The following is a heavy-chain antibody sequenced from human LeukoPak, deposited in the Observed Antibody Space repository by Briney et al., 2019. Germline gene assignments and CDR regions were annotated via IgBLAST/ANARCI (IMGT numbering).Heavy chain of an antibody. J-gene: IGHJ3*02. D-gene: IGHD3-22*01. CDR2: IYDSGST. CDR1: GGSISSYY. CDR3: ASLTTADAFDI. Sequence: TPSETLSLTCTVSGGSISSYYWSWIRQPPGKGLEWIGYIYDSGSTNYNPSLKSRVTISVDTSKNQFSLKVSSVTAADTAVYYCASLTTADAFDIWGQGTMVTVSS. V-gene: IGHV4-59*01.